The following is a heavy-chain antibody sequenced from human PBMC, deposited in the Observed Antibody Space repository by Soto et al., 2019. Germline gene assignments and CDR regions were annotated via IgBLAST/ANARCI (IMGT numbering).Heavy chain of an antibody. CDR1: GFTFSSYA. J-gene: IGHJ6*02. CDR3: ARAQTDYGDYYYYYGMDV. V-gene: IGHV3-30*04. CDR2: ISYDGSNK. D-gene: IGHD4-17*01. Sequence: GGSLRLSCAASGFTFSSYAMHWVRQAPGKGLEWVAVISYDGSNKYYADSVKGRFTISRDNSKNTLYLQMNSLRAEDTAVYYCARAQTDYGDYYYYYGMDVWGQGTTVTVSS.